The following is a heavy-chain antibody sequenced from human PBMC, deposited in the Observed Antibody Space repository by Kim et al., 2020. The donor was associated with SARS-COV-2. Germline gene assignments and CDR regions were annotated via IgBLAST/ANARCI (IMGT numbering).Heavy chain of an antibody. J-gene: IGHJ6*02. D-gene: IGHD2-8*01. CDR1: GFTFSSYG. CDR2: IWYDGSNK. Sequence: GGSLRLSCAASGFTFSSYGMHWVRQAPGKGLEWVAVIWYDGSNKYYADSVKGLFTISRDNSKNTLYLQMNSLRAEDTAVYYCASAYCTNGVCAWYYGMDVWGQGTTVTVSS. V-gene: IGHV3-33*01. CDR3: ASAYCTNGVCAWYYGMDV.